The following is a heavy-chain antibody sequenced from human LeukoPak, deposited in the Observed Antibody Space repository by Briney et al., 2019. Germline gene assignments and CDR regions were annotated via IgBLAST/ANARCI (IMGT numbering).Heavy chain of an antibody. Sequence: GASVKVSCKASGYTFTSYGISWVRQAPGQGLEWMGGIIPIFGTANYAQKFQGRVTITADESTSTAYMELSSLRSEDTAVYYCARAREEWELLKRPWFDPWGQGTLVTVSS. CDR1: GYTFTSYG. CDR3: ARAREEWELLKRPWFDP. V-gene: IGHV1-69*13. D-gene: IGHD1-26*01. CDR2: IIPIFGTA. J-gene: IGHJ5*02.